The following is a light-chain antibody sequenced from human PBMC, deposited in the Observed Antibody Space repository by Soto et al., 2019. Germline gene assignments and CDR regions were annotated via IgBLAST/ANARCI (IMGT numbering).Light chain of an antibody. J-gene: IGLJ1*01. V-gene: IGLV2-18*02. CDR1: SSDVGSYNR. CDR3: NSYTSSSTYV. CDR2: EVS. Sequence: QSVLTQPPSVSGSSGHSVTISCTGTSSDVGSYNRVSWYQQPPGTAPKLMIYEVSNRPSGVPDRFSGSKSGNTASLTISGLQAEDEADYYCNSYTSSSTYVFGTGTKVTVL.